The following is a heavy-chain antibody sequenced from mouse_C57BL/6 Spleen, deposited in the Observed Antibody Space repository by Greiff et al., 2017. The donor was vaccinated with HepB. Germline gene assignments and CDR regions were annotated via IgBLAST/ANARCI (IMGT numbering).Heavy chain of an antibody. CDR3: ARALSNYEAMDY. D-gene: IGHD2-5*01. V-gene: IGHV5-4*03. CDR2: ISDGGSYT. Sequence: EVKLMESGGGLVKPGGSLKLSCAASGFTFSSYAMSWVRQTPEKRLEWVATISDGGSYTYYPDNVKGRFTISRDNAKNNLYLQMSHLKSEDTAMYYCARALSNYEAMDYWGQGTSVTVSS. J-gene: IGHJ4*01. CDR1: GFTFSSYA.